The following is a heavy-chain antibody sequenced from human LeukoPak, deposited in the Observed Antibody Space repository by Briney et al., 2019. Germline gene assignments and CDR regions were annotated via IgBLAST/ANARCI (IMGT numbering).Heavy chain of an antibody. J-gene: IGHJ4*02. V-gene: IGHV1-2*02. Sequence: ASVKVSCKASGYTFTGYYMHWVRQAPGQGLEWMGWINPNSGGTNYAQKFQGRVTMTRDTSISTAYMELRSLRSDDTAVYYCARAVQPYDYVWGSYRPNYYFDYWGQGTLVTVSS. D-gene: IGHD3-16*02. CDR2: INPNSGGT. CDR1: GYTFTGYY. CDR3: ARAVQPYDYVWGSYRPNYYFDY.